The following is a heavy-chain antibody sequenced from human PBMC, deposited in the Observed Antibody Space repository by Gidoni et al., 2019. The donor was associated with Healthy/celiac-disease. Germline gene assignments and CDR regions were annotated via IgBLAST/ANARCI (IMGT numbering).Heavy chain of an antibody. CDR1: GFNFSSYA. V-gene: IGHV3-23*01. Sequence: EVQLLESGGGLVQHGGYMHLSCAASGFNFSSYAMSWVRQSPGQGLEWFSAISGSCGSTYYADAVKGRLTISRDNSKNTLYLQMNSLRAEDTAVYYCAKDLAIAAAALDYWGQGTLVTVSS. D-gene: IGHD6-13*01. CDR3: AKDLAIAAAALDY. CDR2: ISGSCGST. J-gene: IGHJ4*02.